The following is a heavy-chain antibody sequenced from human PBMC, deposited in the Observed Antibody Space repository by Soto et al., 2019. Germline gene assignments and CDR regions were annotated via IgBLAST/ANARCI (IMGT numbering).Heavy chain of an antibody. D-gene: IGHD6-13*01. CDR1: GGSLSRGDYH. Sequence: SETLSLTCTGSGGSLSRGDYHWSWIRQPPGKGREWIGYIYFSGSTYYIPSLKSRVTVSVDTSKNQFSLKLSSVTAADTAVYYCGRVTAAAGTSDYFDYWSQGTLVTVSS. CDR3: GRVTAAAGTSDYFDY. J-gene: IGHJ4*02. V-gene: IGHV4-30-4*01. CDR2: IYFSGST.